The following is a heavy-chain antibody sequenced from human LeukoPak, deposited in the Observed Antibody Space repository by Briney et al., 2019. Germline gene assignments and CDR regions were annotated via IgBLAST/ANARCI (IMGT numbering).Heavy chain of an antibody. CDR2: IIPILGIA. D-gene: IGHD5-18*01. Sequence: ASVKVSCKASGYTFTSYYMHWVRQAPGQGLEWMGRIIPILGIANYAQKFQGRVTITADKSTSTAYMELSSLRSEDTAVYYCAKPSGYSYGFDYWGQGTLVTVSS. J-gene: IGHJ4*02. CDR3: AKPSGYSYGFDY. CDR1: GYTFTSYY. V-gene: IGHV1-69*02.